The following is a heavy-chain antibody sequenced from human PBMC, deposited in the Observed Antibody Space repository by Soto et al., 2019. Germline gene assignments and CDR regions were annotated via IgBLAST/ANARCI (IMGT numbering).Heavy chain of an antibody. J-gene: IGHJ2*01. CDR1: GFTLSNFW. V-gene: IGHV3-74*01. CDR3: VRDHHDYDFWSGNPRGYFDL. D-gene: IGHD3-3*01. CDR2: INDDGSRT. Sequence: GGSLRLSCAASGFTLSNFWMHWVRQVPGKGLVWVSRINDDGSRTKYADSVEGRLTISRDTAKNTLYLQMDSLRVEDTAVYYCVRDHHDYDFWSGNPRGYFDLWGRGTLVTV.